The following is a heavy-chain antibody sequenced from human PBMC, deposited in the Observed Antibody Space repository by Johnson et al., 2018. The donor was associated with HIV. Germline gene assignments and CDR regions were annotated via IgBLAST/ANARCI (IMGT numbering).Heavy chain of an antibody. V-gene: IGHV3-69-1*01. J-gene: IGHJ3*02. CDR2: SGSTI. Sequence: EVQLVESGGGLVQPGGSLRLSCAASGFTFSSSGSTIYYADSVKGRLTISRDNAKNSLYLQMNSLRAEDTAVYYCAKVRRMDAFDIWGQGTMVTVSS. CDR3: AKVRRMDAFDI. CDR1: GFTFS. D-gene: IGHD2/OR15-2a*01.